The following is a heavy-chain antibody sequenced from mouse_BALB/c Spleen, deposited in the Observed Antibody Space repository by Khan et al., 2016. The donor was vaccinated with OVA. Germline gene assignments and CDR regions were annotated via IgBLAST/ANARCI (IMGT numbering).Heavy chain of an antibody. J-gene: IGHJ3*01. CDR3: ARSRLWFAY. CDR2: ILPGSGTT. V-gene: IGHV1-9*01. Sequence: QIQLVQSGAELMKPGASVKISCKATGYTFSSYWIEWVKQRPGHGLEWIGEILPGSGTTNYNEKFKAKATFTADTSSNTAYMQLSSLTSEDSAVDYCARSRLWFAYWGQGTLVTVSA. CDR1: GYTFSSYW.